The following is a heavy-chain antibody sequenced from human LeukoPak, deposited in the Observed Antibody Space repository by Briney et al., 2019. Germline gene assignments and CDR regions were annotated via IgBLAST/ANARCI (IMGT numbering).Heavy chain of an antibody. CDR1: GFTFSNYA. D-gene: IGHD2-2*01. CDR2: VTGSSRYT. J-gene: IGHJ4*02. Sequence: PGGSLRLSCAASGFTFSNYAMTWVRQAPGKGLEWVSVVTGSSRYTYYADSVKGRFTISRDNSKNTLYLEMNSLRVEDTAIYYCAKDRSSSTSCSNYWGRGTLVTVSS. V-gene: IGHV3-23*01. CDR3: AKDRSSSTSCSNY.